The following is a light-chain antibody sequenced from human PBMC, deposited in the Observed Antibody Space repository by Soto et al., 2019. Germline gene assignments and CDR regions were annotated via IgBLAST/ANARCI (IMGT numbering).Light chain of an antibody. CDR3: QQSYNSPQT. CDR2: AAS. CDR1: QTIMSY. V-gene: IGKV1-39*01. Sequence: IQLTASPSALSQRAGRPVKITSRASQTIMSYLHWYQLKPGKPPRPLIYAASTLQSGVPSRFSGSGSGTDFTLTIGSLQPEDFATYSCQQSYNSPQTFGRGTKVDIK. J-gene: IGKJ1*01.